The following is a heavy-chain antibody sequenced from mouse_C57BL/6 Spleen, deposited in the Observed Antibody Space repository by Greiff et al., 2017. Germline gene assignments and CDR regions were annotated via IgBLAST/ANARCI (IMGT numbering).Heavy chain of an antibody. CDR3: ANIYDGYSYFGY. CDR2: IYPGSGST. CDR1: GYTFTSYW. J-gene: IGHJ2*01. V-gene: IGHV1-55*01. Sequence: QVQLQQPGAELVKPGASVKMSCKASGYTFTSYWITWVKQRPGQGLEWIGDIYPGSGSTNYNEKFKSKATLTVDTSSSTAYMQLSSLTSEDSAVYYCANIYDGYSYFGYWGQGTTLTVSS. D-gene: IGHD2-3*01.